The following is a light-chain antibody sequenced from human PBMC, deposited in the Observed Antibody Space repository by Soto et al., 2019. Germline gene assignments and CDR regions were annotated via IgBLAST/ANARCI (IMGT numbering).Light chain of an antibody. J-gene: IGKJ2*01. Sequence: DIQMTQSPSFVSASVGDRVTITCRASQDISTWLAWYQQKPGRAPNLLIYTASSLQSGVPSRFNGSGSGTDFTLTISSLQPEDFATYYCQQANSFPYTFGQGTKLEIK. CDR3: QQANSFPYT. CDR1: QDISTW. CDR2: TAS. V-gene: IGKV1-12*01.